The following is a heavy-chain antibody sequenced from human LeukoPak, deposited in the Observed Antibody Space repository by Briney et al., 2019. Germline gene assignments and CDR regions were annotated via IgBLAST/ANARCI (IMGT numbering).Heavy chain of an antibody. D-gene: IGHD2-2*01. V-gene: IGHV3-30*01. CDR3: ARDRKNVPAASNWFDP. CDR2: ISYDGSNK. CDR1: GFTFSSYA. J-gene: IGHJ5*02. Sequence: GGSLRLSSAASGFTFSSYAMHWVRQAPGKGLEWVAVISYDGSNKYYADSVKGRFTISRDNSKNTLYLQMNSLRAEDTAVYYCARDRKNVPAASNWFDPWGQGTLVTVSS.